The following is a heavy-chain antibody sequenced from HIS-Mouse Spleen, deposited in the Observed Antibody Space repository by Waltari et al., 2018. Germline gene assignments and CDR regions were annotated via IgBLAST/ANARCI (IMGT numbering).Heavy chain of an antibody. Sequence: QLQLQESGPGLVKPSETLSLTCTVSGGSISSSSYYWGWIRQPPGKGLEWIGSIYYSGLTYYNPSLRSRVTISVDTSKNQFSLKLGSVTAADAAVYYCARRRGWFDYWGHGTLVTVSS. D-gene: IGHD6-19*01. CDR3: ARRRGWFDY. V-gene: IGHV4-39*01. CDR2: IYYSGLT. CDR1: GGSISSSSYY. J-gene: IGHJ4*01.